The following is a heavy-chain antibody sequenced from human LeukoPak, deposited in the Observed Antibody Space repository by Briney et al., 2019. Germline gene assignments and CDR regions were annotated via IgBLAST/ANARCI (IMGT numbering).Heavy chain of an antibody. D-gene: IGHD6-13*01. J-gene: IGHJ3*02. V-gene: IGHV4-4*09. CDR3: ARRVHIAALYDAFDI. CDR1: GGSISSYY. CDR2: IYTSGST. Sequence: SETLSLTCTVSGGSISSYYWSWIRQPPGKGLERIGYIYTSGSTNYNPSLKSRVTISVDTSKNQFSLKLSSVTAADTAVYNCARRVHIAALYDAFDIWGQGTMVTVSS.